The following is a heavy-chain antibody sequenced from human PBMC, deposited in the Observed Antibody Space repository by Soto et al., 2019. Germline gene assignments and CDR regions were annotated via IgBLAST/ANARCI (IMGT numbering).Heavy chain of an antibody. V-gene: IGHV4-34*01. CDR3: AEGGYYDSSGSWDY. J-gene: IGHJ4*02. CDR1: CGSFSGYY. Sequence: PSETLSLTCAVYCGSFSGYYWSWIRQPPGKGLEWIGEINHSGSTNYNPSLKSRVTISVDTSKNQFSLKLSSVTAADTAVYYCAEGGYYDSSGSWDYWGQGTQVTAPQ. D-gene: IGHD3-22*01. CDR2: INHSGST.